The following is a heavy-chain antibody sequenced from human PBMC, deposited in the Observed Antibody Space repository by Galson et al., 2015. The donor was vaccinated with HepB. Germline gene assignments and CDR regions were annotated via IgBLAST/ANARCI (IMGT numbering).Heavy chain of an antibody. D-gene: IGHD3-10*01. V-gene: IGHV3-20*04. Sequence: SLRLSCAATGFIFDDYDMSWVRQVPGKGLEWVSGINWNGGDTDYADSVKGRFTISRDNAENSLYLQMNSLRAEDTALYYRARDETTMARGVIHKWYSGYWGQGILVTVSS. CDR3: ARDETTMARGVIHKWYSGY. CDR2: INWNGGDT. J-gene: IGHJ4*02. CDR1: GFIFDDYD.